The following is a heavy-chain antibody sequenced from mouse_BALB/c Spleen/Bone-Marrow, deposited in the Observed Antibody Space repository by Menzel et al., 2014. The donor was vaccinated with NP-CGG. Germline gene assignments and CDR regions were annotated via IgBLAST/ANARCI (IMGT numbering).Heavy chain of an antibody. J-gene: IGHJ4*01. CDR2: ICSGGST. V-gene: IGHV2-4-1*01. CDR1: GFSLTSYG. D-gene: IGHD1-2*01. CDR3: ARNWGYGYLFYAMDY. Sequence: VKLVESGPGLVQPSQSLSITCTVSGFSLTSYGVHWVRQSPGKGLEWLGVICSGGSTDYNAAFISRVSISKDNSKSQVFFKMNSLQADDTAIYYCARNWGYGYLFYAMDYWGQGTSVTVSS.